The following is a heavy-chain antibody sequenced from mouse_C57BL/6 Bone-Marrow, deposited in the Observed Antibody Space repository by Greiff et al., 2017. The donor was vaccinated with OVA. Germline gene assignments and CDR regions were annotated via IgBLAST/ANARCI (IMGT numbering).Heavy chain of an antibody. CDR2: IHPNSGST. Sequence: QVQLQQPGAELVNPGASVKLSCKASGYTFTSYWMHWVKQRPGQGLEWIGMIHPNSGSTNYNEKFKSKATLTVDKSSSTSYMQLSSLTSEDSAVYYCARYGYGSSYYAMDYWGQGTSVTVSS. CDR3: ARYGYGSSYYAMDY. D-gene: IGHD1-1*01. V-gene: IGHV1-64*01. J-gene: IGHJ4*01. CDR1: GYTFTSYW.